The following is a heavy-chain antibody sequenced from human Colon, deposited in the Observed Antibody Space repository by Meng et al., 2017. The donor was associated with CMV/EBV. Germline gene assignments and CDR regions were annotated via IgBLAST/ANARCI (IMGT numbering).Heavy chain of an antibody. V-gene: IGHV4-39*07. D-gene: IGHD3-22*01. J-gene: IGHJ3*02. CDR2: IYYTGST. Sequence: GSLRLSCAVSGGSIRNSNYYWGWIRQPPGKGLEWIGNIYYTGSTSNNPSLKSRVAISVDKSKNQFYLKLSSVTAADTAVYYCASGGVSDYDVSGYFDEYGFDMLDQGTKVTVSS. CDR3: ASGGVSDYDVSGYFDEYGFDM. CDR1: GGSIRNSNYY.